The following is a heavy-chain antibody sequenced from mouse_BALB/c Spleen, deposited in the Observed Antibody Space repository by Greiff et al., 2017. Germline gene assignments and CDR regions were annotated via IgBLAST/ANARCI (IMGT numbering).Heavy chain of an antibody. J-gene: IGHJ2*01. CDR2: INPGSGGT. D-gene: IGHD5-1*01. V-gene: IGHV1-54*01. CDR1: GYAFTNYL. Sequence: QVQLQQSGAELVRPGTSVKVSCKASGYAFTNYLIEWVKQRPGQGLEWIGVINPGSGGTNYNEKFKGKATLTADKSSSTAYMQLSSLTSDDSAVYFCARHLPLDYWGQGTTLTVSS. CDR3: ARHLPLDY.